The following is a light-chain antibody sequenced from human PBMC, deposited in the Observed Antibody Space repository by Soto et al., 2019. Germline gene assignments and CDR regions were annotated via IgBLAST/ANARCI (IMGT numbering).Light chain of an antibody. CDR2: DAS. J-gene: IGKJ5*01. CDR3: QQRSNWPPT. CDR1: QSVSKY. Sequence: LTQSPATLSLSPGEGASLSCRASQSVSKYLAWYQQKPGQAPRLLIYDASNRATGIPARFSGSGSGTDFTLTISSLEPEDFAVYYCQQRSNWPPTFGQGTRLEIK. V-gene: IGKV3-11*01.